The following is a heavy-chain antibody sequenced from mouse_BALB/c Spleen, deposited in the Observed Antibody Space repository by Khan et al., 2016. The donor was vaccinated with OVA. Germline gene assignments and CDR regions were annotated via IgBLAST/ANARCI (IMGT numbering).Heavy chain of an antibody. J-gene: IGHJ2*01. V-gene: IGHV2-9*02. D-gene: IGHD3-3*01. CDR2: IWAGGST. CDR1: GYSLTRYG. CDR3: ARSKYLARY. Sequence: QVQLMESGPGLVAPSQSLSITCTAYGYSLTRYGVHWVRQPPGKGLEWLGLIWAGGSTNYNWALMSRLSISTDNFKSLVFLIMNSLQADDTALYYCARSKYLARYWGQGTTLTGSS.